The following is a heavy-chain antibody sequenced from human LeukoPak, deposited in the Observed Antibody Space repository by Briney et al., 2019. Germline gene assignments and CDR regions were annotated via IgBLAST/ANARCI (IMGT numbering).Heavy chain of an antibody. CDR1: GGSISSSNW. D-gene: IGHD3-10*01. V-gene: IGHV4-4*02. J-gene: IGHJ5*02. Sequence: SGTLSLTCAVSGGSISSSNWWSWVRQPPGKGLEWIGYIYYSGSTNYNPSLKSRVTISVDTSKNQFSLKVTSVTAADTAVYYCARYHGMTMVRGGGFDPWGQGTLVTVSS. CDR2: IYYSGST. CDR3: ARYHGMTMVRGGGFDP.